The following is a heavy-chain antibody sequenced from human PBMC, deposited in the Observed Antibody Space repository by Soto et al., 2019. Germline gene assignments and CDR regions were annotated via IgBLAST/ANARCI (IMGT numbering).Heavy chain of an antibody. V-gene: IGHV3-7*01. CDR3: ARENSGLGVR. CDR2: IKQDGSEK. J-gene: IGHJ4*02. Sequence: EVQLVESGGGLVQPGGSLRLSCAASEFTFSIYWMNWVRQAPGKGLEWVANIKQDGSEKYYVDSVKGRFTISRDNAENSLYLQMNSLRDEDTAVYFCARENSGLGVRWGQGTLVTVSS. D-gene: IGHD6-19*01. CDR1: EFTFSIYW.